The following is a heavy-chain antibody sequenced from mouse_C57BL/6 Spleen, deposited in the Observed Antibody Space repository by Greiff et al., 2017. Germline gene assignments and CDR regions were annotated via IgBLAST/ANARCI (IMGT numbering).Heavy chain of an antibody. Sequence: EVKLVESGGGLVKPGGSLKLSCAASGFTFSSYAMSWVRQTPEKRLEWVATISDGGSYTYYPDNVKGRFTISRDNAKNNLYLQMSHLKSEDTAMYYCARGGLTGNAYWGQGTLFTVS. CDR3: ARGGLTGNAY. J-gene: IGHJ3*01. CDR2: ISDGGSYT. CDR1: GFTFSSYA. V-gene: IGHV5-4*03. D-gene: IGHD4-1*01.